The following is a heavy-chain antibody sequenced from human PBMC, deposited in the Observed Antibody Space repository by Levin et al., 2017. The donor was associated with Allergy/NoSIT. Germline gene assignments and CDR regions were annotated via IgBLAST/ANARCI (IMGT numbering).Heavy chain of an antibody. CDR3: AKYRYSGSGTYSSRPMDV. D-gene: IGHD3-10*01. V-gene: IGHV3-30*18. CDR2: ISYDGSDP. Sequence: SCAASEFTFSSYGMHWVRQAPGAGLEWVAVISYDGSDPHYANSVKGRFTVSRDDSKNTLYLQMNSLRVEDTAIYYCAKYRYSGSGTYSSRPMDVWGQGTTVTVSS. J-gene: IGHJ6*02. CDR1: EFTFSSYG.